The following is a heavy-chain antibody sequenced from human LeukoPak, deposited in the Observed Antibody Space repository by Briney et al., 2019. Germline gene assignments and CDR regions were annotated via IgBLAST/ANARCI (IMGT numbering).Heavy chain of an antibody. Sequence: ASVKVFCKASGYTFTGYYMHWVRQAPGQGLEWMGWINPNSGGTNYAQKFQGRVTMTRDTSISTAYMELSRLRSDDTAVYYCARDPGMYYYDSSGYSDAFDIWGQGTMVTVSS. D-gene: IGHD3-22*01. V-gene: IGHV1-2*02. CDR3: ARDPGMYYYDSSGYSDAFDI. CDR1: GYTFTGYY. J-gene: IGHJ3*02. CDR2: INPNSGGT.